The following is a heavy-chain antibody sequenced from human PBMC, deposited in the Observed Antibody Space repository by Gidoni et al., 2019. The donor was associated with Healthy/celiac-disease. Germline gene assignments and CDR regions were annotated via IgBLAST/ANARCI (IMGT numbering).Heavy chain of an antibody. CDR1: VYTFTSYG. Sequence: QVHLVQSGAEVKKPGAPVKVSCKASVYTFTSYGISWVRQAPGQGLEWMGWISAYNGNTNYAQKLQGRVTMTTDTSTSTAYMELRSLRSDDTAVYYCARDRYSYCSGGSCYLGWFDPWGQGTLVTVSS. CDR3: ARDRYSYCSGGSCYLGWFDP. D-gene: IGHD2-15*01. CDR2: ISAYNGNT. J-gene: IGHJ5*02. V-gene: IGHV1-18*01.